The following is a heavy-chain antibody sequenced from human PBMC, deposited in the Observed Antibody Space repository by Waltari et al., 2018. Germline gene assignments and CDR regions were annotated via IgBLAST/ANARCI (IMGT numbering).Heavy chain of an antibody. V-gene: IGHV2-5*01. D-gene: IGHD3-10*01. CDR2: IYWNDDK. Sequence: QITLKESGPTLVKPTQTLTLTCTFSGFSLSTSGVGVGWIRQPPGKALEWLALIYWNDDKRYSPSLKSRLTITKDTSKNQVVLTMTNMDPVDTATYYCAHRKIRDYYGSGSYAFDIWGQGTMVTVSS. J-gene: IGHJ3*02. CDR1: GFSLSTSGVG. CDR3: AHRKIRDYYGSGSYAFDI.